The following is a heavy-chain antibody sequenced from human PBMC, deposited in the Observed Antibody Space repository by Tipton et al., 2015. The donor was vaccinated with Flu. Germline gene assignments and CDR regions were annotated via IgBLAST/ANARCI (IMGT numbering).Heavy chain of an antibody. CDR2: INHSGST. Sequence: TLSLTCAVYGGSFSGYYWSWIRQPPGKGLEWIGEINHSGSTNYNPSLKSRVTISVDTSKNQFSLKLSSVTAADTAVYYCARDLRFLEWLPGRYYYYGMDVWGQGTTVTVSS. CDR1: GGSFSGYY. CDR3: ARDLRFLEWLPGRYYYYGMDV. J-gene: IGHJ6*02. D-gene: IGHD3-3*01. V-gene: IGHV4-34*01.